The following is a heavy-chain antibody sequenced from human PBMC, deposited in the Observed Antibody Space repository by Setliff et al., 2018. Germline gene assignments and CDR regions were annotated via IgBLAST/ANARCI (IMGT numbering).Heavy chain of an antibody. CDR1: GGSISSGGYY. V-gene: IGHV4-31*03. CDR3: ARETSAARLWGPFDY. J-gene: IGHJ4*02. D-gene: IGHD6-6*01. CDR2: IYYSGST. Sequence: SETLSLTCTVSGGSISSGGYYWSWIRQHPGKGLEWIGYIYYSGSTYYNPSLKSRVTISVDTSKNQFSLKLSSVTAADTAVYYCARETSAARLWGPFDYWGQGTLVTGS.